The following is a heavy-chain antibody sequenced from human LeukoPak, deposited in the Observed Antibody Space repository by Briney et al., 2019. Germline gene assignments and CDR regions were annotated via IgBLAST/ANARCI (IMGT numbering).Heavy chain of an antibody. V-gene: IGHV4-4*07. J-gene: IGHJ6*02. D-gene: IGHD3-22*01. Sequence: SETLSLTCTVSGGSMSNSYLTWVRQPAGKGLEWIGRMYVSGTTNYNPSLRSRVTMSIDSSNNQFSLRLGSVTAADTAVYYCAREDYYDSSGYSEGMDVWGQGTTVTVS. CDR3: AREDYYDSSGYSEGMDV. CDR1: GGSMSNSY. CDR2: MYVSGTT.